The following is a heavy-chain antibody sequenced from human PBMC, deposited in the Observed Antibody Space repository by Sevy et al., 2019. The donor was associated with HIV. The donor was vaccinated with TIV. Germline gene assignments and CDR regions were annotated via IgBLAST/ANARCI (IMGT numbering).Heavy chain of an antibody. D-gene: IGHD3-3*01. Sequence: SETLSLTCSVSGGSMRNFYWSWIRQPPRKGLEWIGNIYYSGSTNYNPSLKSRVTMSVDTSKNQFSLKLSSVTAADTAVYYCARSGFLEWAGSTRGPRNWFDPWGQGTLVTVSS. J-gene: IGHJ5*02. V-gene: IGHV4-59*13. CDR2: IYYSGST. CDR3: ARSGFLEWAGSTRGPRNWFDP. CDR1: GGSMRNFY.